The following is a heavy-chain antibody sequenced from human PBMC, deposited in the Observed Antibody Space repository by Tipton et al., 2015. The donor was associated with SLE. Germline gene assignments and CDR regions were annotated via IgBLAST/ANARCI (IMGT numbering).Heavy chain of an antibody. CDR3: MRRGRWELSEDF. J-gene: IGHJ4*02. V-gene: IGHV4-31*03. Sequence: TLSLTCSVSGSSITSGDYFWSWIRQRPGKALEWIGFIYYSGSTFYDPSLQTRVTISIDSSKNQFSLKLTSVTAADTAVYYCMRRGRWELSEDFWGQGALVTVSS. D-gene: IGHD1-26*01. CDR1: GSSITSGDYF. CDR2: IYYSGST.